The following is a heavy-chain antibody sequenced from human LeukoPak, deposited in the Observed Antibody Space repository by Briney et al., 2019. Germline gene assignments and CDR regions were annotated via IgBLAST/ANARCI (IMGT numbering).Heavy chain of an antibody. D-gene: IGHD2-21*01. V-gene: IGHV3-15*01. Sequence: AGSLTPSSAVSGFTITPVWTGCVRQAPGKGLEWVGRIKSKTERGTTDYAAPVKGRFTISRDDSKNTLYLQMNSLKTEDTAVYYGTTYTAEGYSLGDLNGANYWGQGSLVTVSS. CDR2: IKSKTERGTT. J-gene: IGHJ4*02. CDR3: TTYTAEGYSLGDLNGANY. CDR1: GFTITPVW.